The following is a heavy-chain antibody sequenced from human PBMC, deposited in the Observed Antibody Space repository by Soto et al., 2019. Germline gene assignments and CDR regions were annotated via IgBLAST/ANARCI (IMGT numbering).Heavy chain of an antibody. V-gene: IGHV3-15*07. J-gene: IGHJ6*02. CDR1: GFTFSNAW. D-gene: IGHD3-3*01. CDR2: IKSKTDGGTT. CDR3: TTGTGGITIFGVVIIDPLYYYYGMDV. Sequence: GGSLRLSCAASGFTFSNAWMNWVLQAPWKGLEWVGRIKSKTDGGTTDYAAPVKGRFTISRDDSKNTLYLQMNSLKTEDTAVYYCTTGTGGITIFGVVIIDPLYYYYGMDVWGQGTTVTVSS.